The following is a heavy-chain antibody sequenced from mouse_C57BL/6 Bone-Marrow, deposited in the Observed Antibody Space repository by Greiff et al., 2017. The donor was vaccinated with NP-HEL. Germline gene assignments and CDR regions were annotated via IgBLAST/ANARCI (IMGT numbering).Heavy chain of an antibody. J-gene: IGHJ1*03. CDR3: ARHGFITTPWYFDV. CDR2: FYPGSGSI. V-gene: IGHV1-62-2*01. Sequence: VKLMASGAELVKPGASVKLSFKASGYTFTEYTIHWVKQRSGQGLEWIGWFYPGSGSIKYNEKFKDKATLTADKSSSTVYMELSRLTAEDAAVYICARHGFITTPWYFDVWGTGTTVTVSS. CDR1: GYTFTEYT. D-gene: IGHD1-1*01.